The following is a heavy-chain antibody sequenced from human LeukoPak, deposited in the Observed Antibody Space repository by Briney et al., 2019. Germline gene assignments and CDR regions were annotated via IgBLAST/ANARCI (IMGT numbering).Heavy chain of an antibody. CDR1: GFTFSTYG. CDR2: ISYDGSNE. V-gene: IGHV3-30*18. D-gene: IGHD6-13*01. CDR3: AKGGLQLVRYSFDH. Sequence: GGSLRLSCAASGFTFSTYGMHWVRQAPGKGLEGVGVISYDGSNEYYADSVNGRSTISRDNAKNTLFLEMNSLRPEDTAVYYCAKGGLQLVRYSFDHWGQGALVTVSS. J-gene: IGHJ4*02.